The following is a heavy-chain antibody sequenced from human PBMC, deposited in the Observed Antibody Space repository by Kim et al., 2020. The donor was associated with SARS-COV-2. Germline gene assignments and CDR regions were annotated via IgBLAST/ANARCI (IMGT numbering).Heavy chain of an antibody. V-gene: IGHV4-59*08. CDR3: ARHVRGTQGLDY. Sequence: SETLSLTCIVSGGSISSYFWSWIRQPPGKGLEWIGDIYYSGSTNYNPSLKSRVTISVDTSKNQFSLKLSSVTAADTAVYYCARHVRGTQGLDYWGQGTL. J-gene: IGHJ4*02. CDR2: IYYSGST. CDR1: GGSISSYF. D-gene: IGHD6-25*01.